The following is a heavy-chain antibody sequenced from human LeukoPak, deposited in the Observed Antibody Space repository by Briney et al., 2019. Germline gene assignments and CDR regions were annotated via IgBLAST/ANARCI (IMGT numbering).Heavy chain of an antibody. V-gene: IGHV1-46*01. CDR1: GYTFTSYY. CDR2: MNPSGGST. D-gene: IGHD3-3*01. CDR3: ARWENDDFAWYYGMDV. J-gene: IGHJ6*02. Sequence: GASVKVSCKASGYTFTSYYMHWVRQAPGQGLEWMGIMNPSGGSTGYAQKFQGRVTMTRDTSTSTVYMELSSLRSEDTAVYYCARWENDDFAWYYGMDVWGQGTTVTVSS.